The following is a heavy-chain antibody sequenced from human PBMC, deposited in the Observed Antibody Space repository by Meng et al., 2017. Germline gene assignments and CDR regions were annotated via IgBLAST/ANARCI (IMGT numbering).Heavy chain of an antibody. CDR2: ISYDGSNK. D-gene: IGHD2-21*01. V-gene: IGHV3-30*04. CDR3: TRDIYAGGADV. Sequence: GGSLRLSCAASGFTFSSYAMHWVRQAPGKGLEWVAVISYDGSNKYYADSVKGRFTTSRDRAKNSLFLQMNSLRPDDTALYYCTRDIYAGGADVWGQGTMVTVSS. CDR1: GFTFSSYA. J-gene: IGHJ3*01.